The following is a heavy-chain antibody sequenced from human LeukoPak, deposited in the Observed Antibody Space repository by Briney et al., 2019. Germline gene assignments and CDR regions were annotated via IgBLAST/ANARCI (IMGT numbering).Heavy chain of an antibody. D-gene: IGHD5-12*01. CDR1: GFTFSNYA. V-gene: IGHV3-23*01. J-gene: IGHJ5*02. CDR2: ISGSGGST. CDR3: ATGYDFGFDP. Sequence: GGSLRLSCAASGFTFSNYAMSWVRQAPGKGLEWVSAISGSGGSTNYADSVKGRFTVSRDNTKNTLYLQMNSLRAEDTAVYYCATGYDFGFDPWGQGTLVTVSS.